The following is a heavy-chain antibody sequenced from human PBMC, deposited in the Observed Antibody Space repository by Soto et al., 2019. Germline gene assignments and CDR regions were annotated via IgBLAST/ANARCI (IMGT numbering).Heavy chain of an antibody. CDR2: VSANSGNT. CDR1: GFMFNNDA. J-gene: IGHJ4*02. V-gene: IGHV1-18*04. D-gene: IGHD3-22*01. Sequence: SVEGSCKGFGFMFNNDAISWVRQAPVQGLEWMGWVSANSGNTNYAQKLQGRVTMTTDTSTSTAYMELRSLRSDDTAVYYCATAGNYDSSGRDFWGQGTLVTVYS. CDR3: ATAGNYDSSGRDF.